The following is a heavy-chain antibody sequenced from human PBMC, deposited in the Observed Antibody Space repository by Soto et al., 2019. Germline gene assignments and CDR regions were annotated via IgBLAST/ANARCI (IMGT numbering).Heavy chain of an antibody. CDR3: AHSTLWFGVSWFDP. CDR1: GFSLTTSGVG. D-gene: IGHD3-10*01. J-gene: IGHJ5*02. V-gene: IGHV2-5*02. Sequence: QITLKESGPTLVKPTQTLTLTCSFSGFSLTTSGVGVGWIRQPPGKALEWLALIYWDDDKRYSPSLKSRLTITKDTPKNQVVFTMTNMDPVDTATYYCAHSTLWFGVSWFDPWGPGTRVIFSS. CDR2: IYWDDDK.